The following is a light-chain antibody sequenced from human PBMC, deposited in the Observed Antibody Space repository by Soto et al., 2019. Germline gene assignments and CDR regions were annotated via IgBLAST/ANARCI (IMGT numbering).Light chain of an antibody. CDR2: SSS. CDR3: QQFNDGST. J-gene: IGKJ1*01. Sequence: EIVMTQSPATLSVSPGERATLSCRASQSVGSNLAWYQQKPGQAPRLLIYSSSTRATGIPARFSGSGSGTEFTLTISSLQSEDFAVYYCQQFNDGSTFGQGTKVEIK. CDR1: QSVGSN. V-gene: IGKV3-15*01.